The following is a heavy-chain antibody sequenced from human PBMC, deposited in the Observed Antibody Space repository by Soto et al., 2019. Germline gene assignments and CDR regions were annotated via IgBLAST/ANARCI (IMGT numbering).Heavy chain of an antibody. J-gene: IGHJ4*02. CDR2: IYYSGST. V-gene: IGHV4-61*01. D-gene: IGHD5-12*01. CDR1: GGSISSSSYY. Sequence: PSETLSLTCTVSGGSISSSSYYWSWIRQPPGKGLEWIGYIYYSGSTNYNPSLKSRVTISVDTSKNQFSLKLSSVTAADTAVYYCARLTRMVATLGYWGQGTLVTVSS. CDR3: ARLTRMVATLGY.